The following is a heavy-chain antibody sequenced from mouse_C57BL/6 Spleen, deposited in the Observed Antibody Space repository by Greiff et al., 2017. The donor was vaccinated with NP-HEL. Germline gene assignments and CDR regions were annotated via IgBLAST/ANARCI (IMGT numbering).Heavy chain of an antibody. J-gene: IGHJ3*01. Sequence: EVKLMESGGGLVQPGGSMKLSCAASGFTFSDAWMDWVRQSPEKGLEWVAEIRNKANNHATYYAESVKGGFTISRDDSKCSVYLQMNSLRAEDTGIYYCTYYYYGSSLAWFAYWGQGTLVTVSA. D-gene: IGHD1-1*01. CDR2: IRNKANNHAT. CDR1: GFTFSDAW. V-gene: IGHV6-6*01. CDR3: TYYYYGSSLAWFAY.